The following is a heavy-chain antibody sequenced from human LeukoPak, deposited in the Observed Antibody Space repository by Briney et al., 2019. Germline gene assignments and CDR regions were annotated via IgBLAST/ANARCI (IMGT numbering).Heavy chain of an antibody. CDR3: AKVSGGNFFDY. CDR1: GFTFSSYW. D-gene: IGHD2-15*01. J-gene: IGHJ4*02. V-gene: IGHV3-7*03. Sequence: GGSLRLSCAASGFTFSSYWMSWVRQSPWKGLEWVANIKRDASEKNYVDSVKGRFTISRDNTKNSLYLQMNSLRAEDTAIYYCAKVSGGNFFDYWGQGTPVTVSS. CDR2: IKRDASEK.